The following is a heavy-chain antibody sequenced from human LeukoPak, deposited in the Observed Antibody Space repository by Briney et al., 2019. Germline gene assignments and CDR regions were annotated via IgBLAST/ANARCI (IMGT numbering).Heavy chain of an antibody. J-gene: IGHJ4*02. V-gene: IGHV1-2*02. CDR3: ARGVTGSSWFYLDA. D-gene: IGHD6-13*01. Sequence: ASVKVSCEASGYTFIAHYLHWVRQAPGQGLEWMGWINPNIEDTHYAQEFQGRLSLSRDTSIRTPYIALSSLRSDHAAIYYCARGVTGSSWFYLDAGGQRTLVT. CDR1: GYTFIAHY. CDR2: INPNIEDT.